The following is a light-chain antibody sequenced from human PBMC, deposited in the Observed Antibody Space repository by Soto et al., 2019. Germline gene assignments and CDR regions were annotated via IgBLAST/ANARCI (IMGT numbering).Light chain of an antibody. CDR1: TSDVGAYNY. CDR3: SPYTVSNTAV. Sequence: QSLLTQPASVYGSPGQSVSISCTGSTSDVGAYNYVAWYQHKPGKAPRLLIYEVDHRPSGISPRFSGSKSGNTASLTISGLQTDDEADYYCSPYTVSNTAVFGGGTKVTVL. V-gene: IGLV2-14*01. CDR2: EVD. J-gene: IGLJ3*02.